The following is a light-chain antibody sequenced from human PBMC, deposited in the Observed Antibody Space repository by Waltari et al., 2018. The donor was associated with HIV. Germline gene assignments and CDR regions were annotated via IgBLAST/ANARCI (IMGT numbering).Light chain of an antibody. CDR1: SSNIGNNH. CDR3: AAWDDSLSGV. V-gene: IGLV1-47*01. Sequence: QSVLTQPPSASGTPGQRVTISCSGGSSNIGNNHVYWYQQFPGTAPKLLIYRNNQRPPGVPDRFSGSKSGTSASLVSSGLRSEDEADYYCAAWDDSLSGVFGGGTKVTVL. J-gene: IGLJ2*01. CDR2: RNN.